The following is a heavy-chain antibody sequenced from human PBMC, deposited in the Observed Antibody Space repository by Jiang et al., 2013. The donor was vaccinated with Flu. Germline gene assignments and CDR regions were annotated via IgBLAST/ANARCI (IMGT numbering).Heavy chain of an antibody. CDR1: GGTFSSYA. J-gene: IGHJ4*02. D-gene: IGHD6-13*01. Sequence: AEVKKPGSSVKVSCKASGGTFSSYAISWVRQAPGQGLEWMGGIIPIFGTANYAQKFQGRVTITADKSTSTAYMELSSLRSEDTAVYYCARELRVAAAGSTYFDYWGQGTLVTVSS. CDR2: IIPIFGTA. V-gene: IGHV1-69*06. CDR3: ARELRVAAAGSTYFDY.